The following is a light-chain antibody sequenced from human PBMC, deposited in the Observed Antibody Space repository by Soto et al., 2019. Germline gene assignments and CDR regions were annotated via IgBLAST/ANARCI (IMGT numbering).Light chain of an antibody. Sequence: EIGLTQSARTLSLSSGARATLSWRASQSVRNNYLAWYQQRHGQAPRLRIYAASSRATGIPDRFSGSGYGTDFNLTISRLETEDFAVYYCQQYGTSPRTFGQGTKVDI. CDR1: QSVRNNY. CDR2: AAS. V-gene: IGKV3-20*01. J-gene: IGKJ1*01. CDR3: QQYGTSPRT.